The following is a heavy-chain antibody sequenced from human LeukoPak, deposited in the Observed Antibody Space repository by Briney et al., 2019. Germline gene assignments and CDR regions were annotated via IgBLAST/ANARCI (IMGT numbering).Heavy chain of an antibody. Sequence: GGSLRLSCAASGFTLSTHWMHWVRQAPGKGLVWVSRINGDGTTTSYADSVKGRFTISRDNAKNSLYLQMNSLRAEDTAVYYCARQSEDSSGLDAFDIWGQGTMVTVSS. CDR3: ARQSEDSSGLDAFDI. D-gene: IGHD6-19*01. V-gene: IGHV3-74*01. CDR1: GFTLSTHW. CDR2: INGDGTTT. J-gene: IGHJ3*02.